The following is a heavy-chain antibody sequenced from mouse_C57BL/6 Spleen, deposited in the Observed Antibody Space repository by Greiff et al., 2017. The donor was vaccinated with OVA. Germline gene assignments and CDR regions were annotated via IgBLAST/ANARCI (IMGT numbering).Heavy chain of an antibody. CDR2: IHPNSGST. D-gene: IGHD1-1*01. J-gene: IGHJ1*03. CDR1: GYTFTSYW. V-gene: IGHV1-64*01. CDR3: ARSDYGSSHWYFDV. Sequence: QVQLQQPGAELVKPGASVKLSCKASGYTFTSYWMHWVKQGPGQGLEWIGMIHPNSGSTNYNEKFKSKATLTVDKSSSTAYMQLSSLTSEDSAVYYCARSDYGSSHWYFDVWGTGTTVTVSS.